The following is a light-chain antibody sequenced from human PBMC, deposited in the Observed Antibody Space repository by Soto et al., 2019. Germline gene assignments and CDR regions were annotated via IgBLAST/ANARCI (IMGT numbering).Light chain of an antibody. CDR3: QQGHNWPLT. V-gene: IGKV3-15*01. CDR1: QSISTE. J-gene: IGKJ2*01. Sequence: EIAMTQSPATLSVSPGERATLSCRASQSISTELAWYHQIPGQPPRLLIYYASTRATGVPARFTGSGSCSEFTLTISGLQSEDFAIYYCQQGHNWPLTFGQGTRLEI. CDR2: YAS.